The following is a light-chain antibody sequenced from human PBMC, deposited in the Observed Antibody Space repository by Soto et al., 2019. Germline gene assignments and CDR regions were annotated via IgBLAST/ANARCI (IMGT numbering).Light chain of an antibody. CDR2: GAS. CDR1: QSVTANY. CDR3: QQYGSSSLT. Sequence: VLTQSPGTLSLSPGDRATLSCRASQSVTANYLAWYQQKPGQAPRLLIYGASSRATGIPDRFSGSGSGTDFTLTITRLEPEHFAVYFCQQYGSSSLTFGGGTKVEIK. V-gene: IGKV3-20*01. J-gene: IGKJ4*01.